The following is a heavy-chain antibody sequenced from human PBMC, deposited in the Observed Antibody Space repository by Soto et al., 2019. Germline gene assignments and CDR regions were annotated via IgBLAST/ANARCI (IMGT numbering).Heavy chain of an antibody. J-gene: IGHJ6*02. Sequence: QVQLQESGPGLVKPSETLSLTCTVSGGSISSYYWSWIRQPPGKGLEWIGYIYYSGSTNYNPSLKSRVTISVDTSKNQFSLKLSSVTAADTAVYYCARGVCSSTSCYTGYYYGMDVWGQGTTVTVSS. CDR3: ARGVCSSTSCYTGYYYGMDV. CDR1: GGSISSYY. D-gene: IGHD2-2*02. V-gene: IGHV4-59*01. CDR2: IYYSGST.